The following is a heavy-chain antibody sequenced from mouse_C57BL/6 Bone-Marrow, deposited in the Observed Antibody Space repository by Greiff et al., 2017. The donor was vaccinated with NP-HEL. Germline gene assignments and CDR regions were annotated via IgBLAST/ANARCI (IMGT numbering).Heavy chain of an antibody. J-gene: IGHJ1*03. Sequence: QVQLQQPGAELVKPGASVKLSCKASGYTFTSYWMQWVKQRPGQGLEWIGEIDPSDSYTNYNKKFKGKATLTVDTSSSTAYMQLSSLTSEDSAVYYCARPPDDYDDRYWYFDVWGTGTTVTVSS. CDR2: IDPSDSYT. V-gene: IGHV1-50*01. D-gene: IGHD2-4*01. CDR3: ARPPDDYDDRYWYFDV. CDR1: GYTFTSYW.